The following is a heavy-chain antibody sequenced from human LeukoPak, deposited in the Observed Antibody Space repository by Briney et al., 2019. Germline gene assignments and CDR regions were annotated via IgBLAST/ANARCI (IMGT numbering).Heavy chain of an antibody. CDR2: IIPIFGTA. V-gene: IGHV1-69*05. D-gene: IGHD3-3*01. CDR1: GGTFSSYA. CDR3: ATNTNLYDFWSGQLDY. Sequence: SVKVSCKASGGTFSSYAISWVRQAPGQGLEWMGRIIPIFGTANYAQKFQGRVTITTDESTSTAYMELSSLRSEDTAVYYCATNTNLYDFWSGQLDYWGQGTLVTVSS. J-gene: IGHJ4*02.